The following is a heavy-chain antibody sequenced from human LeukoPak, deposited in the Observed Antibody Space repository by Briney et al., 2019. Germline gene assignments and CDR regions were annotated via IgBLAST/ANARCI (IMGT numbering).Heavy chain of an antibody. CDR2: IYPGDSET. Sequence: GESLKISCKGSEYSFTNCWIGWVRQLPGKGLEWMGVIYPGDSETRYSPSFQGQVTISVDKSISTVYLQWSSLKASDTAMYYCASRGNSYGSYYFDYWGQGTLVTVSS. CDR1: EYSFTNCW. V-gene: IGHV5-51*01. J-gene: IGHJ4*02. CDR3: ASRGNSYGSYYFDY. D-gene: IGHD5-18*01.